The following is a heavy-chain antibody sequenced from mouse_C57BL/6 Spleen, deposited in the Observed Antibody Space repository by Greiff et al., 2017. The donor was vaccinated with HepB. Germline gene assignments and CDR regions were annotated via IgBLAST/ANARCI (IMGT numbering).Heavy chain of an antibody. CDR1: GYAFSSSW. Sequence: QVQLQQSGPELVKPGASVKISCKASGYAFSSSWMNWVKQRPGKGLEWIGRIYPGDGDTNYNGKFKGKATLTADKSSSTAYMQLSSLTSEDSAVYFCARGYDGYYPYFDYWGQGTTLTVSS. V-gene: IGHV1-82*01. CDR2: IYPGDGDT. CDR3: ARGYDGYYPYFDY. D-gene: IGHD2-3*01. J-gene: IGHJ2*01.